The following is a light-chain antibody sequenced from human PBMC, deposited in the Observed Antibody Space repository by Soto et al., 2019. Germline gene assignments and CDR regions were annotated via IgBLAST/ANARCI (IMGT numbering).Light chain of an antibody. Sequence: EIVLTQSPGTLSLSPGERVTLSCRASQSVSRSSIAWYRQKPGQAPRLLIYGASSRATGIPDRFSGRGSETDFTLTISGLEPEDFAVYYCHLGFTFCPGTKVDI. CDR1: QSVSRSS. J-gene: IGKJ3*01. V-gene: IGKV3-20*01. CDR3: HLGFT. CDR2: GAS.